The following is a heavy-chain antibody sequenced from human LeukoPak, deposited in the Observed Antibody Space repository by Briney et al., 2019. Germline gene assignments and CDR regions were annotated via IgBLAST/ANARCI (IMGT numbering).Heavy chain of an antibody. CDR1: GGSISSYY. CDR2: IYYSGST. J-gene: IGHJ4*02. Sequence: SETLSLTCTVSGGSISSYYWSWIRQPPGKGLEWIGYIYYSGSTNYNPSLKSRVTISVDTSKNQFSLKLSSVTAADTAVYYCASSVSSSWYVDYWGQGTLVTVSS. D-gene: IGHD6-13*01. CDR3: ASSVSSSWYVDY. V-gene: IGHV4-59*08.